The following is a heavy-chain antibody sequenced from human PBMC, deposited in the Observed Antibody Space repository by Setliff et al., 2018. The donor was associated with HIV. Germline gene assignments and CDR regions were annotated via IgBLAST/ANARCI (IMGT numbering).Heavy chain of an antibody. CDR3: ARGFTVVVLPVSHWFDS. D-gene: IGHD2-15*01. V-gene: IGHV4-39*07. Sequence: SETLSLTCVVSGDSISRSRYYWSWIRQSPGKGLEWIGEINYSGSTNYNPSLQSRVTITIDTPKKQFSLKVRSVTAADTAVYYCARGFTVVVLPVSHWFDSWGQGTQVTVSS. CDR2: INYSGST. J-gene: IGHJ5*01. CDR1: GDSISRSRYY.